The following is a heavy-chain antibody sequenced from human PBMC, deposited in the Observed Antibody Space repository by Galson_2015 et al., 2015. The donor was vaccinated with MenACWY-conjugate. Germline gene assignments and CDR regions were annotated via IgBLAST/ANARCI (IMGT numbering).Heavy chain of an antibody. CDR2: ISATSATI. CDR1: GFTFSSFS. D-gene: IGHD6-13*01. J-gene: IGHJ5*02. CDR3: ARTAGSVPP. Sequence: SLRLSCAASGFTFSSFSMNWVRQAPGKGLEWVSSISATSATIYYADSVKGRFTISRDNAKNSLYLQMNSLRAEDTAVYYCARTAGSVPPWGLGTLVTDSS. V-gene: IGHV3-21*01.